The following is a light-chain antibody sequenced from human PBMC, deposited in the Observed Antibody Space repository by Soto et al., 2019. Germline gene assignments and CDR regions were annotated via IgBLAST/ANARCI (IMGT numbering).Light chain of an antibody. CDR2: GAS. J-gene: IGKJ4*01. V-gene: IGKV3-15*01. Sequence: EIVMTQSPATLSVSPGERATLSCRASQSVGSNLAWYQQKPGQAPRLLIYGASTRATGIPARFSGSGSGTEFTLTISSLQSEDFAIYYCQQYNSWPLTFGGGTKLEIK. CDR3: QQYNSWPLT. CDR1: QSVGSN.